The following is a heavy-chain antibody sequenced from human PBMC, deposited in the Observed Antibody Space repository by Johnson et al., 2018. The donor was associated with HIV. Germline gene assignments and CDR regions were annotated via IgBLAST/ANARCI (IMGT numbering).Heavy chain of an antibody. CDR3: ARDPAAAALRAFDI. Sequence: QVQLVESGGGVVQPGRSLRLSCAASGFTFSNYSMHWVRQAPGKGLEWVAVIWYNGSNKHYAGSVKGRFTISRDNSKNTLYLKMNSRRVEDTAVYYCARDPAAAALRAFDIWGQGTMVTVSS. J-gene: IGHJ3*02. D-gene: IGHD6-13*01. V-gene: IGHV3-33*01. CDR2: IWYNGSNK. CDR1: GFTFSNYS.